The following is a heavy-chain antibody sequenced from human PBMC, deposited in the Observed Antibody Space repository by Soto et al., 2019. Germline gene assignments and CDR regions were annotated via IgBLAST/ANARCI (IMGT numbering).Heavy chain of an antibody. CDR2: IYPGDSDT. V-gene: IGHV5-51*03. J-gene: IGHJ3*02. D-gene: IGHD3-10*01. CDR3: ARSNEYGSGSYYNGWGDAFDI. Sequence: EVQLVQSGAEVKKPGESLKISCKGSGYSFTSYWIGWVRQMPGKGLEWMGIIYPGDSDTRYSSSFQGQVTISADKSISTAYLQWSSLKASDTAMYYCARSNEYGSGSYYNGWGDAFDIWGQGTMVTVSS. CDR1: GYSFTSYW.